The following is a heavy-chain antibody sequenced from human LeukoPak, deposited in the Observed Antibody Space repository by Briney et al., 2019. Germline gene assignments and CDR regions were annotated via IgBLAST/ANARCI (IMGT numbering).Heavy chain of an antibody. V-gene: IGHV4-30-4*01. Sequence: TSETLSLTCTVSGGSISSGDYYWGWIRQPPGKGMEWIGYIYYSGSTYYNPSLKSRVTISVDTSKNQFSLKLSPVTAADTAVYYCARGHTTVTPLDYYYYGMDVWGQGTTVTVSS. CDR1: GGSISSGDYY. J-gene: IGHJ6*02. CDR2: IYYSGST. D-gene: IGHD4-17*01. CDR3: ARGHTTVTPLDYYYYGMDV.